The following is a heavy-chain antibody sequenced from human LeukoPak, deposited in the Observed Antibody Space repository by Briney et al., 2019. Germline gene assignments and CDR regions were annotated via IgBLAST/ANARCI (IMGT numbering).Heavy chain of an antibody. V-gene: IGHV3-74*01. Sequence: GGSLRLSCTASGLTFSSYWMHWVRQAPGKGLVWVSRINSDGSSISYADSVKGRFTISRDNAKNTLYLQMNSLRAEDTAVYYCAKVYGAYGWFDPWGQGTLVTVSS. D-gene: IGHD4-17*01. CDR3: AKVYGAYGWFDP. J-gene: IGHJ5*02. CDR1: GLTFSSYW. CDR2: INSDGSSI.